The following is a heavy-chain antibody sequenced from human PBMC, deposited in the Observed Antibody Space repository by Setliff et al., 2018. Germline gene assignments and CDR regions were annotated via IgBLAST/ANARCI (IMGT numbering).Heavy chain of an antibody. CDR1: ELIFSHTW. J-gene: IGHJ3*02. D-gene: IGHD5-18*01. CDR2: INSDGSST. V-gene: IGHV3-74*01. Sequence: PGGSLRLSCAAPELIFSHTWMNWVRQAPGKGLEWVSRINSDGSSTSYADSVKGRFTISRDNAKNTLYLQMNSLRAEDTAVYNCARDQVDTAMVGPIDAFDIWGQGTMVTVSS. CDR3: ARDQVDTAMVGPIDAFDI.